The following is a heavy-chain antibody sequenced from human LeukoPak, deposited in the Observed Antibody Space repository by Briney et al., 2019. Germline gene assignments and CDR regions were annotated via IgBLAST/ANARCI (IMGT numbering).Heavy chain of an antibody. Sequence: PGGSLRLSCAASGFRFSDYYMSWIRQAPGKGLEWVSSISRGGNSKYSADSVKGRFTISRDNAKNPLDLQMDSLRPEDTAVYYCTTDGSGWFGELGNWGQGTLVTVSS. CDR2: ISRGGNSK. D-gene: IGHD3-10*01. CDR1: GFRFSDYY. J-gene: IGHJ4*02. CDR3: TTDGSGWFGELGN. V-gene: IGHV3-11*01.